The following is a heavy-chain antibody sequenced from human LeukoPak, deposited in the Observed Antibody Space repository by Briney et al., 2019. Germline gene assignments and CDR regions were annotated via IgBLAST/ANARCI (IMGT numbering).Heavy chain of an antibody. V-gene: IGHV5-51*01. D-gene: IGHD3-9*01. CDR1: GYTFNNDW. CDR2: VRPRDSDT. CDR3: AILTSFDPTHYFDY. J-gene: IGHJ4*02. Sequence: GKSLKISCKTSGYTFNNDWIGWVRQMSGKGLEWMGIVRPRDSDTVYSPSFRGQVTISVDKSISTAYLQWNTLEHSDTAMYYCAILTSFDPTHYFDYWGQGTLVTVSS.